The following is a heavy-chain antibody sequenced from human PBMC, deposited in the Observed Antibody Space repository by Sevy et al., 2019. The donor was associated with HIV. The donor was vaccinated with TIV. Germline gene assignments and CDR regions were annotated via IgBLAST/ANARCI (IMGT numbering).Heavy chain of an antibody. J-gene: IGHJ4*02. CDR2: LSFGCGKI. CDR1: GFTFNIYS. D-gene: IGHD2-2*02. V-gene: IGHV3-23*01. Sequence: GGSLRLSCAASGFTFNIYSMSWVRQTPGKGLEWVATLSFGCGKINHADSVKGRFTMSRDDSKNAVYLQMNNLRVEDTAIYYCAREGCAKPHDYWGQGTLVTVSS. CDR3: AREGCAKPHDY.